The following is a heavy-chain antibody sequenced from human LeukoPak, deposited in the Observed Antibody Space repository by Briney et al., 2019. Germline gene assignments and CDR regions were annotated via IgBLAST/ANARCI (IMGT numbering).Heavy chain of an antibody. CDR3: AKKTYYYDSSGYLRAYFQH. CDR2: ISGSGGST. D-gene: IGHD3-22*01. J-gene: IGHJ1*01. V-gene: IGHV3-23*01. CDR1: GFTFSSYA. Sequence: GSLRLSCAASGFTFSSYAMSWVRQAPGKGLEWVSAISGSGGSTYYADSVKGRFTISRDNSKNTLCLQMNSLRAEDTAVYYCAKKTYYYDSSGYLRAYFQHWGQGTLVTVSS.